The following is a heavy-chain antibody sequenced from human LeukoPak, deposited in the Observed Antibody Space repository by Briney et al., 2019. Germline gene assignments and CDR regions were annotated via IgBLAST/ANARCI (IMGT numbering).Heavy chain of an antibody. Sequence: GGSLRLSCAASGFTFSSYAMSWVRQAPRKGLEWVSAISGSGGSTYYADSVKGRFTISRDNSRNTLYLQMNSLRAEDTAVYYCARADRYGTTWYGRVDYWGQGTLVTVSS. V-gene: IGHV3-23*01. CDR2: ISGSGGST. CDR1: GFTFSSYA. D-gene: IGHD6-13*01. CDR3: ARADRYGTTWYGRVDY. J-gene: IGHJ4*02.